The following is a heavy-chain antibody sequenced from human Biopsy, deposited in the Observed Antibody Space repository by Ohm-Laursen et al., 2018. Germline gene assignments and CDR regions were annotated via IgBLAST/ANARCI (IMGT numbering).Heavy chain of an antibody. CDR2: IWYDGSRQ. J-gene: IGHJ6*02. CDR1: GSTFCSYG. D-gene: IGHD6-25*01. CDR3: ARDGAAGYGLDV. V-gene: IGHV3-33*01. Sequence: SLSLSCAASGSTFCSYGMHWDRQAPGKGLGWVAVIWYDGSRQYYADSVKGRFTISRDNSKNTLYLQMNSLRAEDTAVYYCARDGAAGYGLDVWGQGTTVTVSS.